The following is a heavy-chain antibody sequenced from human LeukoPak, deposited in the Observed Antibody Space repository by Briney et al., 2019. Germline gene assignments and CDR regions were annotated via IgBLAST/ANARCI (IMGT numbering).Heavy chain of an antibody. D-gene: IGHD3-22*01. CDR3: ARVGAFDYDSSSPIKGAFDI. V-gene: IGHV1-2*02. CDR2: INPNSGGT. Sequence: ASVKVSCKTSGYTFTDYYMHWVRHAPGQGLEWMGWINPNSGGTFYGQTFQGRVTMTRDTSISTAYMELSRLTSDDTAVYYCARVGAFDYDSSSPIKGAFDIWGQGTMVTVS. J-gene: IGHJ3*02. CDR1: GYTFTDYY.